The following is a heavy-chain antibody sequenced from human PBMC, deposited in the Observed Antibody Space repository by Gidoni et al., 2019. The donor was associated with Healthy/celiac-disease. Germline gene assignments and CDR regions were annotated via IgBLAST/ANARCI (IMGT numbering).Heavy chain of an antibody. Sequence: QVQLVESGGGVVKPGGCRSIACAASGVTFRSYAMHCVRQAPGEGLEWVAVISYEGSNKYYADSVKGRFTISIDNSKNTLYLQMNSLRAEDTAVYYCARDLRWLVFYYGMDVWGQGTTVTVSS. V-gene: IGHV3-30-3*01. CDR2: ISYEGSNK. J-gene: IGHJ6*02. CDR1: GVTFRSYA. D-gene: IGHD6-19*01. CDR3: ARDLRWLVFYYGMDV.